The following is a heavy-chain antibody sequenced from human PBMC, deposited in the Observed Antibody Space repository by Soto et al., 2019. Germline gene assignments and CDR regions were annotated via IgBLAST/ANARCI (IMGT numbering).Heavy chain of an antibody. CDR2: SYTSGHT. CDR3: ASTPDYGAKSQIDY. V-gene: IGHV4-31*03. J-gene: IGHJ4*02. Sequence: QVQLQESGPGLVKPSQTLSLTCTVSGVSISSGGYYWNWIRQHPGKGLECIGISYTSGHTYYKSSLKSRVTISIDTSKNQFSLKLSSVTAADTAIYYCASTPDYGAKSQIDYWGQGTLVPVSS. CDR1: GVSISSGGYY. D-gene: IGHD4-17*01.